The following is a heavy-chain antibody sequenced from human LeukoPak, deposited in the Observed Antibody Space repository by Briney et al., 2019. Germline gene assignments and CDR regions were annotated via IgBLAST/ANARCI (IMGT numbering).Heavy chain of an antibody. D-gene: IGHD3-16*02. CDR2: INHSGST. CDR3: ARGRSDYVWGNYRYEDY. V-gene: IGHV4-34*01. Sequence: SETLSLTCAVYGGSFSGYYWSWIRQPPGKGLEWIGEINHSGSTNYNPSLKSRVTISVDTSKSQFSLKLSSVTAADTAVYYCARGRSDYVWGNYRYEDYWGQGTLVTVSS. J-gene: IGHJ4*02. CDR1: GGSFSGYY.